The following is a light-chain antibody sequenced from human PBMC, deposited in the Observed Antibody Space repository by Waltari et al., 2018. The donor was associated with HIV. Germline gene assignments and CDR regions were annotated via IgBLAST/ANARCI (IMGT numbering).Light chain of an antibody. J-gene: IGKJ4*01. Sequence: DIVMTQSPLSLPVTPGEPASISCRSSQSLLHSNGYNYLDWYLQKPGQSPQLLIYLGSNRASGVPDRFSGSGSGTDYTLKISGVEAEDVGVYYCMQALQTPLTFGGGTKVEIE. CDR2: LGS. V-gene: IGKV2-28*01. CDR1: QSLLHSNGYNY. CDR3: MQALQTPLT.